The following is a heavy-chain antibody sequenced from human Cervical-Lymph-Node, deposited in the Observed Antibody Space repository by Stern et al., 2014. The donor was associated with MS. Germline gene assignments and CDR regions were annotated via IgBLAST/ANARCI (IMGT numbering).Heavy chain of an antibody. Sequence: QVQLVQSGGGVVQHGTSLRLSCTGSRFTFRSYGIHWVRQAPGKGLEWVSVTSYDGGNRQYADSVKGRFTISRDNSKNTVYLHLNSLRPEDTGVYHCAKDRRGGYNYLYGMDVWGQGTTVTVS. CDR1: RFTFRSYG. J-gene: IGHJ6*02. CDR3: AKDRRGGYNYLYGMDV. V-gene: IGHV3-30*18. CDR2: TSYDGGNR. D-gene: IGHD5-18*01.